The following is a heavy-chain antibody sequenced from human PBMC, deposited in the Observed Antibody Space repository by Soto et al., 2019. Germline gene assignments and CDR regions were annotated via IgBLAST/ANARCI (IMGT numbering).Heavy chain of an antibody. J-gene: IGHJ4*02. CDR3: ARSAGNAGRFSEY. D-gene: IGHD2-15*01. V-gene: IGHV5-51*01. CDR1: GYTFTSYW. CDR2: IYPGDSDT. Sequence: GESLKISCKGSGYTFTSYWIGWVRQMPGEGLEWLGVIYPGDSDTRYSPSFQGQVTISADKSINTAYLQWGSLKASDSAIYYCARSAGNAGRFSEYSGQGTLATVSS.